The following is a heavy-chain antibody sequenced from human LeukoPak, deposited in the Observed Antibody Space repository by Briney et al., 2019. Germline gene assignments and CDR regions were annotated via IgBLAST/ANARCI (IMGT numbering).Heavy chain of an antibody. CDR2: INHSGST. D-gene: IGHD1-26*01. CDR1: GGSFSGYY. V-gene: IGHV4-34*01. Sequence: PSETLSLTCAVYGGSFSGYYWSWIRQPPGKGLEWIGEINHSGSTNYNPSLKSRVTISVDTSKNQFSLKLSSVTAADTAVYYCARHGIVGATEDYWGQGTLVTVSS. J-gene: IGHJ4*02. CDR3: ARHGIVGATEDY.